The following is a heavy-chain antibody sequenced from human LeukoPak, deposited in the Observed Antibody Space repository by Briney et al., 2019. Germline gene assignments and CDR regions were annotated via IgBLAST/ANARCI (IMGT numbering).Heavy chain of an antibody. J-gene: IGHJ4*02. CDR1: GGTFSSYA. CDR2: IIPIFGTA. D-gene: IGHD6-13*01. Sequence: SVKVPCKAFGGTFSSYAISWVRQAPGQGLEWMGGIIPIFGTANYAQKFQGRVTITTDESASTAYMELSSLRSEDTAVYYCARDRASSSWFDYWGQGTLVTVSS. CDR3: ARDRASSSWFDY. V-gene: IGHV1-69*05.